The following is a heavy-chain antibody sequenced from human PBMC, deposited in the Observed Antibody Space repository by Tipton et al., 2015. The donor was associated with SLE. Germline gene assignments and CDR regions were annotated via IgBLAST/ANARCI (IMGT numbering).Heavy chain of an antibody. D-gene: IGHD6-19*01. J-gene: IGHJ4*02. V-gene: IGHV4-34*01. CDR1: GGSFSAHY. Sequence: TLSLTCTVYGGSFSAHYWSWVRQPPGKGLEWIGEIDHSGTTNYSPSLKSRVTISVDTSKKQFSLKLSSVTAADTAVYYCARAPTYSSGWFDYWGQGTLVTVSS. CDR3: ARAPTYSSGWFDY. CDR2: IDHSGTT.